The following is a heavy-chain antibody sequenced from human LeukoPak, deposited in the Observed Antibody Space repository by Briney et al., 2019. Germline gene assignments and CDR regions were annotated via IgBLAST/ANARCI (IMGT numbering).Heavy chain of an antibody. CDR2: IYYSGST. Sequence: SETLSLTCTVSGGSINSYYWSWIRQPPGKGLEWIGYIYYSGSTNYNPSLKSRVTISVDTSKNQFSLKLRSVTAADTAVYYCARLPGVDLRGQGTLVTVSS. CDR1: GGSINSYY. D-gene: IGHD3-10*01. J-gene: IGHJ5*02. V-gene: IGHV4-59*08. CDR3: ARLPGVDL.